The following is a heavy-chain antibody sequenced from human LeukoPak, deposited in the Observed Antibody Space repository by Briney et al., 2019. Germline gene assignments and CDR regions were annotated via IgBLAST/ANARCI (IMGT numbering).Heavy chain of an antibody. CDR2: IRYDGSNK. V-gene: IGHV3-30*02. CDR3: AKEMGYGDYGDY. J-gene: IGHJ4*02. D-gene: IGHD4-17*01. CDR1: GFTFSSYG. Sequence: PGRSLRLSCAASGFTFSSYGMHWVRQAPGKGLEWVAFIRYDGSNKYYADSVKGRFTISRDNSKNTLYLQMNSLRAEDTAVYYCAKEMGYGDYGDYWGQGTLVTVSS.